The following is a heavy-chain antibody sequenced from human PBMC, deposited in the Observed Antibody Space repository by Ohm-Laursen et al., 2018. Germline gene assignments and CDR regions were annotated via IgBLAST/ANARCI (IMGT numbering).Heavy chain of an antibody. V-gene: IGHV3-30*18. CDR2: ISYDGSNK. D-gene: IGHD4-17*01. Sequence: SLRLSCAASTLTFSNCGMHWVRQAPGKGLEWVAVISYDGSNKYYADSVKGRFTISRDNSKNTLYLQMNSLRAEDTAVYYCAKGSFTVGFDPWGQGTLVTVSS. CDR1: TLTFSNCG. CDR3: AKGSFTVGFDP. J-gene: IGHJ5*02.